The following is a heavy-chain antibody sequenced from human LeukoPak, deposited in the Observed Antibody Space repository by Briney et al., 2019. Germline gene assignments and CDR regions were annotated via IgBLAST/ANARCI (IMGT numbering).Heavy chain of an antibody. CDR1: GASLSSGSYY. CDR3: AREIVAGLGVSFDI. J-gene: IGHJ3*02. CDR2: IYPSGST. V-gene: IGHV4-61*02. D-gene: IGHD6-19*01. Sequence: SETLSLTCTVSGASLSSGSYYWSWIRQPAGKGLEWIGRIYPSGSTDYNPSLKSRVTISIDTSKNQFSLKQSSVTAADTAVYYCAREIVAGLGVSFDIWGQGTMVTVSS.